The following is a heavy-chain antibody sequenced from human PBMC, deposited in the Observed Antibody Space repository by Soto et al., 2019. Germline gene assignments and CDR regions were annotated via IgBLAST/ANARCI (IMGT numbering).Heavy chain of an antibody. CDR1: GFTFSNAW. D-gene: IGHD1-7*01. CDR3: TTITGTTLHYFYYYYMDV. CDR2: IKSKTDGGTT. Sequence: GGSLRLSCAASGFTFSNAWMAWVRQAPGKGLEWVGRIKSKTDGGTTDYAAPVKGRFTISRDDSKNTLDLQMNSLKTEDTAVYYCTTITGTTLHYFYYYYMDVWGKGTTVTVSS. J-gene: IGHJ6*03. V-gene: IGHV3-15*01.